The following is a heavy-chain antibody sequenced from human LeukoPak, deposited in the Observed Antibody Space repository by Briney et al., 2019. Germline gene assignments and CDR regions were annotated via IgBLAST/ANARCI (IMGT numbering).Heavy chain of an antibody. CDR1: GGSISSYY. J-gene: IGHJ4*02. CDR3: ASTWDSSGYYGPPDY. V-gene: IGHV4-59*01. D-gene: IGHD3-22*01. CDR2: IYYSGST. Sequence: PSETLSLTCTVSGGSISSYYWSWIRQPPGKGLEWIGYIYYSGSTNYNPSLKSRVTISVDTSKNQFSLKLSSVTAADTAAYYCASTWDSSGYYGPPDYWGQGTLVTVSS.